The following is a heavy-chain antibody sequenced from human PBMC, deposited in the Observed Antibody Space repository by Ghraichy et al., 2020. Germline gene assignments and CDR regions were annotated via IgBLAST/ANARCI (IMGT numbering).Heavy chain of an antibody. Sequence: SETLSLTCTVADDSINRSPYYWGWIRQPPGKGLEWIGSIYYSGTTYYNPSLKSRVTISVDTSKNQFSLKLSSVTASDTAVYYCARQKIQLAAAVYWGQGTLVTVSS. CDR1: DDSINRSPYY. CDR3: ARQKIQLAAAVY. J-gene: IGHJ4*02. V-gene: IGHV4-39*01. CDR2: IYYSGTT. D-gene: IGHD1-1*01.